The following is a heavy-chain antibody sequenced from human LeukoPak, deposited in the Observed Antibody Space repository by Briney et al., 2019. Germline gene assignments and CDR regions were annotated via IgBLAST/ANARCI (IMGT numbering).Heavy chain of an antibody. D-gene: IGHD2-21*02. V-gene: IGHV3-64*01. CDR1: GFTFSSYA. CDR3: ARGGDCGGDCYYPHFDS. Sequence: GGSLRLSCAASGFTFSSYAMHWVRQAQGKGLEYVLAISSNGGSTDYAISVKVRFTISRDNAKNTLYLQMGILRAEYMVVYYCARGGDCGGDCYYPHFDSWGEGTLVTVSS. J-gene: IGHJ4*02. CDR2: ISSNGGST.